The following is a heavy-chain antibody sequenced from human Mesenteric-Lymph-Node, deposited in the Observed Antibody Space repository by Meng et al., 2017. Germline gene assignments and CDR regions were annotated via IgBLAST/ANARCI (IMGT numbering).Heavy chain of an antibody. J-gene: IGHJ4*02. D-gene: IGHD5-12*01. CDR3: AGSGYDPGY. CDR1: GGSFSGYY. V-gene: IGHV4-34*01. Sequence: GQLRGGGAGLLKPSETLSLTCAVYGGSFSGYYWSWIRQPPGKGLEWIGEINHSGSTNYNPSLKSRVTISVDTSKNQFSLKLSSVTAADTAVYYCAGSGYDPGYWGQGTLVTVSS. CDR2: INHSGST.